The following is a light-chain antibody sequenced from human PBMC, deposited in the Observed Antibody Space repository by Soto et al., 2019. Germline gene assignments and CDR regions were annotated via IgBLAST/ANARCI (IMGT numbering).Light chain of an antibody. V-gene: IGLV1-44*01. CDR2: SNN. CDR3: AAWDDSLNGYV. Sequence: QSALTKPPSVYGIPGQRVTISCSGSSSNIGSNTVNWYQQLPGTAPKLLIYSNNQRPSGVPDRFSGSKSGTSASLAISGLQSEDEADYYCAAWDDSLNGYVFGTGTKVTVL. J-gene: IGLJ1*01. CDR1: SSNIGSNT.